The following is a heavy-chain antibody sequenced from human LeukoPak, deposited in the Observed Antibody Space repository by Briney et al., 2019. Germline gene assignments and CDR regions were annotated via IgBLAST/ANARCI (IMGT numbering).Heavy chain of an antibody. V-gene: IGHV1-69*13. D-gene: IGHD5-24*01. CDR2: IIPIFGTA. CDR3: ASDLERDGYNMPETP. CDR1: GGTFSSYA. J-gene: IGHJ5*02. Sequence: SVKVSCKASGGTFSSYAISWVRQAPGQGLEWMGGIIPIFGTANYAQKFQGRVTITADESTSTAYMELSSLRSEDTAAYYCASDLERDGYNMPETPWGQGTLVTVSS.